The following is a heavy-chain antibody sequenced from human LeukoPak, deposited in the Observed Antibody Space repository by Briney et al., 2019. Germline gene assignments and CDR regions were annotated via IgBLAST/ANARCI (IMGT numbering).Heavy chain of an antibody. CDR1: GGSISGLY. CDR2: IYTSGTT. V-gene: IGHV4-4*07. J-gene: IGHJ2*01. CDR3: ARVLAYWYFDL. Sequence: SETLSLTCTVSGGSISGLYWTWIRQPAGKGLEWIGRIYTSGTTNYYPSLKSRVTMSVDTSKNQFSLKLTSVTAADTAVYYCARVLAYWYFDLWGRGTLVTVSS.